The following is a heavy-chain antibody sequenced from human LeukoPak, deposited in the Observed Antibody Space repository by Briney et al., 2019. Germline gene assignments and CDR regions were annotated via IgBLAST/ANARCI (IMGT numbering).Heavy chain of an antibody. J-gene: IGHJ3*02. Sequence: SETLSLTCTASGGSVSSGSYYWSWIRQPPGKGLEWIGYIYYSGSTNYNPSLKSRVTISVDTSKNQFSLKLSSVTAADTAVYYCARRESADAFDIWGQGTLVTVSS. CDR2: IYYSGST. CDR3: ARRESADAFDI. V-gene: IGHV4-61*01. CDR1: GGSVSSGSYY.